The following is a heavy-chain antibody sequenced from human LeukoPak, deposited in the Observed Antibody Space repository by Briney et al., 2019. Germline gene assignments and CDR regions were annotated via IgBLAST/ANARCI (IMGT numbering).Heavy chain of an antibody. J-gene: IGHJ5*02. CDR2: IYYSGST. V-gene: IGHV4-39*01. CDR1: GGSISSSSYY. CDR3: ARQYFEYSGNWFDP. D-gene: IGHD2-15*01. Sequence: PSETLSLTCTVSGGSISSSSYYWGWIRQPPGKGLEWIGSIYYSGSTYYNPSLKSRVTISVDTSKNQFSLKLSSVTAADTAVYYCARQYFEYSGNWFDPWGQRTLVTVSS.